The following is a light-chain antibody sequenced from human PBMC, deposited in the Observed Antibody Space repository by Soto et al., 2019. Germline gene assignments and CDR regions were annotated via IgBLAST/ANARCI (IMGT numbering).Light chain of an antibody. CDR1: QSVSDTH. V-gene: IGKV3-20*01. J-gene: IGKJ1*01. Sequence: DIVFTQSPSSLSLSPGESAPLSFRASQSVSDTHVAWYQQRPGQAPRLLIYDASRRDIGVPDRFIGSGSATDFTLTISGLEPEDFAVYFCHQYGTSPQTFGQGTKV. CDR2: DAS. CDR3: HQYGTSPQT.